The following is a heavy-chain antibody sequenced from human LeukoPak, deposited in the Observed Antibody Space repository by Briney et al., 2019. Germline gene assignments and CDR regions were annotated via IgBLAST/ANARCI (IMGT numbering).Heavy chain of an antibody. Sequence: GGSLRLSCAASGFTVSSNYMSWVRQAPGKGLEWVSVIYSGASTYYADSVKGRFTISRDNSKNTLYLQMNSLRAEDTAVYYCARASYDSSGYPTVDYWGQGTLVTVSS. D-gene: IGHD3-22*01. CDR3: ARASYDSSGYPTVDY. J-gene: IGHJ4*02. CDR2: IYSGAST. CDR1: GFTVSSNY. V-gene: IGHV3-53*01.